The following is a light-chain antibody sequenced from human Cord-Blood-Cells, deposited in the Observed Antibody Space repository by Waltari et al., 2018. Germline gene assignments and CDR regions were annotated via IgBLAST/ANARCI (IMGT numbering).Light chain of an antibody. J-gene: IGLJ3*02. CDR3: CSYAGSSTWV. CDR1: SSDVGSYNL. Sequence: QSALTQPAPAPGSPGQSITLSSTGTSSDVGSYNLVPWYQQHPGKASKLMIYEGSKRPSGVSNRFSGSKSGNTASLTISGLQAEDEADYYCCSYAGSSTWVFGGGTKLTVL. V-gene: IGLV2-23*01. CDR2: EGS.